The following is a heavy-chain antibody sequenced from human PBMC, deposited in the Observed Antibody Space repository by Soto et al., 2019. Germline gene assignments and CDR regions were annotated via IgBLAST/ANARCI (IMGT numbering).Heavy chain of an antibody. V-gene: IGHV3-21*05. CDR2: ISSSSSYI. D-gene: IGHD5-12*01. CDR1: GFTFSSYS. CDR3: ARLLTGSGYVDESWFDP. J-gene: IGHJ5*02. Sequence: GGSLRLSCAASGFTFSSYSMNWVRQAPGKGLEWVSYISSSSSYIYYADSVKGRFTISRDNAKNSLYLQMNSLRAEDTAVYYCARLLTGSGYVDESWFDPWGQGTLVTFSS.